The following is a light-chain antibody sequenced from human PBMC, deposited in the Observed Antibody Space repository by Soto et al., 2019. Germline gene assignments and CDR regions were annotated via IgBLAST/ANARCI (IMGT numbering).Light chain of an antibody. Sequence: EIVMTQSPATLSVSPGERATLSCRASQSVSSNLAWYQQKPGQAPRLLIYGASTRATGIPARFSGSGSGTEFTFTICSLQVDEFGVYCCQHYKKWPQTCGQGT. V-gene: IGKV3-15*01. CDR2: GAS. CDR1: QSVSSN. CDR3: QHYKKWPQT. J-gene: IGKJ1*01.